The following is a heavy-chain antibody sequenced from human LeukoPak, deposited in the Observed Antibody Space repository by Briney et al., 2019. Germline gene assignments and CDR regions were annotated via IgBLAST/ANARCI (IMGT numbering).Heavy chain of an antibody. D-gene: IGHD6-19*01. V-gene: IGHV4-4*07. CDR3: ARGFRWLLAFDI. CDR1: GGSISSYY. J-gene: IGHJ3*02. Sequence: SETLPLTCTVSGGSISSYYWSWIRQPAGKGLEWIGRIYTSGSTNYNPSLKSRVTMSVDTSKNQFSLKLSSVTAADTAVYYCARGFRWLLAFDIWGQGTMVTVSS. CDR2: IYTSGST.